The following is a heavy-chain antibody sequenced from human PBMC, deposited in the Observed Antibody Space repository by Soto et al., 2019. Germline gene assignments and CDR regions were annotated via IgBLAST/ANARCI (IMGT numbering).Heavy chain of an antibody. J-gene: IGHJ4*02. CDR3: ASAEGSGSYGLDY. Sequence: AESLKISCNGSGYSFTSYWICWGRQVPGKGLEWMGIIYPGDSDTRYSPSFQGQVTISADKSISTAYLQWSSLKASDTAMYYCASAEGSGSYGLDYWGQGTLVTVSS. CDR1: GYSFTSYW. D-gene: IGHD3-10*01. CDR2: IYPGDSDT. V-gene: IGHV5-51*01.